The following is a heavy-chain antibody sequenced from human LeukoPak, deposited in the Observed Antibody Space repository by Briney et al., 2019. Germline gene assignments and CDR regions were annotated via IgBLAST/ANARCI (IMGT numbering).Heavy chain of an antibody. Sequence: GRSLRLSCTASGFTFGDYAMSWVRQAPGKGLEWVGFIRSKAYGGTTEYAASVKGRFTISRDDSKSIAYLQMNSLKTEDTAVYYCTRAAGISGSSMLFPLWGQGTLVTVSS. J-gene: IGHJ4*02. CDR1: GFTFGDYA. CDR2: IRSKAYGGTT. D-gene: IGHD3-10*01. V-gene: IGHV3-49*04. CDR3: TRAAGISGSSMLFPL.